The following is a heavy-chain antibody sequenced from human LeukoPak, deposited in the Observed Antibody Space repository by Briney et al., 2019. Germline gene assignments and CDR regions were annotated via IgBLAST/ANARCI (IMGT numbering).Heavy chain of an antibody. CDR1: GFTFSSYA. D-gene: IGHD2-21*02. J-gene: IGHJ3*02. Sequence: GGSLRLPCAASGFTFSSYAMHWVRQAPGKGLEWVAVISYDGSNKYYTDSVKGRFTISRDNSKNTLYLQMNSLRAEDTAVYYCARDFMVVTAYAFDIWGQGTMVTVSS. CDR3: ARDFMVVTAYAFDI. V-gene: IGHV3-30-3*01. CDR2: ISYDGSNK.